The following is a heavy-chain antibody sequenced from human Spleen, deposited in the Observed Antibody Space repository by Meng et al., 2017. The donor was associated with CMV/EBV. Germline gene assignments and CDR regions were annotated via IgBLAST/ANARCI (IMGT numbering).Heavy chain of an antibody. V-gene: IGHV3-74*01. CDR3: VTGTYYVPYYFDY. Sequence: GESLKISCAASGFTFSSCWVHWVRQAPGKGLVWVSRINSDGSSTSYADSVKGRFTISRDNAKNTLYLQMNSLRAEDTAVYCCVTGTYYVPYYFDYWGQGTLVTVSS. D-gene: IGHD1-26*01. CDR1: GFTFSSCW. CDR2: INSDGSST. J-gene: IGHJ4*02.